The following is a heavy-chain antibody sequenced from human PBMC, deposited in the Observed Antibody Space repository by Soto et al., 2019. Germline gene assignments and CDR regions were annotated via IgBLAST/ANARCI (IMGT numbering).Heavy chain of an antibody. J-gene: IGHJ2*01. D-gene: IGHD2-2*01. CDR1: GGSFSGYY. CDR3: ARGPYIVVVPAAMGYWYFDL. V-gene: IGHV4-34*01. Sequence: QVQLQQWGAGLLKPSETLSLTCAVYGGSFSGYYWSWIRQPPGKGLEWIGEINHSGSTNYNPSLKSRVTISVGTSKNQFSLMLSSVTAADTVVYYCARGPYIVVVPAAMGYWYFDLWGRGTLVTVSS. CDR2: INHSGST.